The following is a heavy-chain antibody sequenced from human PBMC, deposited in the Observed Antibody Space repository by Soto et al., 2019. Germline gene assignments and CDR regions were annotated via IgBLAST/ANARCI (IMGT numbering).Heavy chain of an antibody. CDR3: ARDTSGRYGGYYFDY. D-gene: IGHD6-19*01. J-gene: IGHJ4*02. CDR1: GFTFSSYA. CDR2: ISSSGSYI. Sequence: GGSLRLSCAASGFTFSSYAMNWVRQAPGKGLEWVSAISSSGSYIYYADSVKGRFTISRDNAKNSLYLQMNSLRAEDTAVYYCARDTSGRYGGYYFDYWGQGTLVTVSS. V-gene: IGHV3-21*01.